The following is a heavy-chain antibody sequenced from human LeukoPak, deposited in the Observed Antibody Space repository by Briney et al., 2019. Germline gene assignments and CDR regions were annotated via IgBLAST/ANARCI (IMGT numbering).Heavy chain of an antibody. CDR2: INAGNVNT. J-gene: IGHJ3*02. CDR1: GYTFTSYA. Sequence: ASVKVSCKASGYTFTSYAMHWVRQAPGQRLEWMGWINAGNVNTKYSQKFQGRVTITRDTSASTAYMELSSLRSEDTAVYYCARGRYSSGWYGGFDAFDIWGQGTMVTVSS. V-gene: IGHV1-3*01. D-gene: IGHD6-19*01. CDR3: ARGRYSSGWYGGFDAFDI.